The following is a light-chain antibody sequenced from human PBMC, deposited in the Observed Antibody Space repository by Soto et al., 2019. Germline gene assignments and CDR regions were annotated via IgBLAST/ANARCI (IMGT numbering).Light chain of an antibody. Sequence: LTQPRSVSGSPGQSVTISCTGTSSDVGGYNYVSWYQQHPGKAPKLMIYDVSKRPSGVPDRFSGSKSGNTASLTISGLQAEDEADYYCCSYAGSYTVVFGGGNKVTVL. CDR1: SSDVGGYNY. J-gene: IGLJ2*01. CDR3: CSYAGSYTVV. V-gene: IGLV2-11*01. CDR2: DVS.